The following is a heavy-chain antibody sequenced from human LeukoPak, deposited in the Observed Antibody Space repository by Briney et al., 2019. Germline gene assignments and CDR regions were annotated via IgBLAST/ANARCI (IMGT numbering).Heavy chain of an antibody. CDR1: GFTASSNY. CDR3: ASDGSDTAMVN. Sequence: GGSLRLSCAASGFTASSNYMSWVRQAPGKGLEWVSVIYSGGNTYYADSVKGRFTISRDNSKNTLYLQMNSLRAEDTAVYYCASDGSDTAMVNWGQGTLVTVSS. D-gene: IGHD5-18*01. V-gene: IGHV3-53*01. CDR2: IYSGGNT. J-gene: IGHJ4*02.